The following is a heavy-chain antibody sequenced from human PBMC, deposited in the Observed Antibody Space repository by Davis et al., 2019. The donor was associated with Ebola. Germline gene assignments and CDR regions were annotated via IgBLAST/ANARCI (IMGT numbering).Heavy chain of an antibody. V-gene: IGHV5-51*01. CDR2: IHPRDSDT. CDR3: ATLEDYGDCPED. CDR1: GSSFTTMW. Sequence: PGGPLRPSCKDPGSSFTTMWIAWARQTPGKGLDWMGIIHPRDSDTTYSPSFQGRVTISADKSVGTAYLQWTSLAASDSAVYYCATLEDYGDCPEDWGQGTLVTVSS. J-gene: IGHJ4*02. D-gene: IGHD4-17*01.